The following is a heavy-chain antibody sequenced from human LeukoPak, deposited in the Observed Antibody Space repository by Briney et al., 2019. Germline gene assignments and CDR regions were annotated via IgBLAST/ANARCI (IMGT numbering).Heavy chain of an antibody. D-gene: IGHD5-18*01. CDR3: TAMDNTPLDY. CDR2: ISGSGGST. CDR1: GFTFSSYA. V-gene: IGHV3-23*01. J-gene: IGHJ4*02. Sequence: GGSLRLSCAASGFTFSSYAMSWVRQAPGKGLEWVSAISGSGGSTYYADFVKGRFTISRDNSKNTLYLQMNSLRAEDTAVYYCTAMDNTPLDYWGQGTLVTVSS.